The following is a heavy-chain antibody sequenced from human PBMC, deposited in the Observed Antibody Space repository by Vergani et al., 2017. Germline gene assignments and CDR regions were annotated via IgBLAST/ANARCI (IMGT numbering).Heavy chain of an antibody. D-gene: IGHD4/OR15-4a*01. CDR1: GFTFSSYW. CDR2: IKQVGSEK. Sequence: EVQLVESGGGLVQPGGSLRLSCAASGFTFSSYWMSWVRQARQAPGKGLEWVANIKQVGSEKYYVDSVKGRFTISRDNAKNSLYLQMNSLRVEDTAVYYCARGGAHPGTWFDPWGQGTLVTVSS. CDR3: ARGGAHPGTWFDP. V-gene: IGHV3-7*01. J-gene: IGHJ5*02.